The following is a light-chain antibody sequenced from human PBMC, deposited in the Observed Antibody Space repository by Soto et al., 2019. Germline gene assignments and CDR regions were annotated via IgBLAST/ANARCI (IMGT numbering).Light chain of an antibody. V-gene: IGKV1-12*01. CDR2: GAS. CDR3: QQTSALPRT. CDR1: RDISNS. J-gene: IGKJ1*01. Sequence: DIQRTQSPSSVSASVGDRLTITCRASRDISNSLAWYQQTPGKAPKLLLRGASSLHRGVPSRFSGGGAGTEFTLTISSLQPEDFATYYCQQTSALPRTFGQGTKVDVK.